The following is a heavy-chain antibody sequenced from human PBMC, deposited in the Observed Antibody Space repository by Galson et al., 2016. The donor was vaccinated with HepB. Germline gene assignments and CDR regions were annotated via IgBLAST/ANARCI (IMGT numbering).Heavy chain of an antibody. J-gene: IGHJ6*02. CDR2: IDPSDSYT. CDR1: GYSFTNYW. CDR3: ARQGIAVGGKQYYYGMDV. V-gene: IGHV5-10-1*01. Sequence: SGAEVKKPGESLRISCKGSGYSFTNYWITWVRQMPGKGLEWMGRIDPSDSYTNYSPSFQGHVNISADKSLSTAYLQWSSLKASDTAIYYCARQGIAVGGKQYYYGMDVWGQGTTVTVSS. D-gene: IGHD6-19*01.